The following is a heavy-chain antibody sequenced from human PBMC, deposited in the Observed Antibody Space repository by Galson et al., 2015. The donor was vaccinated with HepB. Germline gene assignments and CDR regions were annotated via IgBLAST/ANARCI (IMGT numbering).Heavy chain of an antibody. Sequence: SLRLSCAASGFSFSSYGMHWVRQAPGTGLEWVAAVSYDGINKYYSDSLKGRFTISRDNSKNTLYLQMNSPRVEDTAVYYCAGGRNYYDSTGSYDHWGQGTLVTVSS. CDR3: AGGRNYYDSTGSYDH. CDR2: VSYDGINK. V-gene: IGHV3-30*03. CDR1: GFSFSSYG. D-gene: IGHD3-22*01. J-gene: IGHJ4*02.